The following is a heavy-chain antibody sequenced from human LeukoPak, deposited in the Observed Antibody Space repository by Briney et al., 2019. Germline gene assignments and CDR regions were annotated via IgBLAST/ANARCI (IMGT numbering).Heavy chain of an antibody. Sequence: PSETLSLTCTVSGVSTSSTRYYWGWIRQPPGKGLEWIGNIYYDGSTYYNPSLKSRVTISVDTSKNQFSLKLSSVTAADTAVYYCAREYYDSNKAPAFDIWGQGTMVTVS. CDR3: AREYYDSNKAPAFDI. D-gene: IGHD3-22*01. CDR2: IYYDGST. V-gene: IGHV4-39*07. CDR1: GVSTSSTRYY. J-gene: IGHJ3*02.